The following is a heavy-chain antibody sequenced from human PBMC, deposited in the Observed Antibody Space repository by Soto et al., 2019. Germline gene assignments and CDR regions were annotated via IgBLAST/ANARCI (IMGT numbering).Heavy chain of an antibody. CDR1: GFTFSSYA. Sequence: GSLRLSCAASGFTFSSYAMSWVRQAPGKGLEWVSAISGSGGSTYYADSVKGRFTISRDNSKNTLYLQMNSLRAEDTAVYYCAKDLVEYYYDSSGYYYVGNHTFFDYWGQGTPVTVSS. V-gene: IGHV3-23*01. D-gene: IGHD3-22*01. CDR3: AKDLVEYYYDSSGYYYVGNHTFFDY. J-gene: IGHJ4*02. CDR2: ISGSGGST.